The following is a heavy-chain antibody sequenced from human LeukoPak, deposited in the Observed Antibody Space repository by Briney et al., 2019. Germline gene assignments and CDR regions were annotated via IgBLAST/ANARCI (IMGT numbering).Heavy chain of an antibody. CDR3: ARHLTIFGATTWFDP. V-gene: IGHV4-39*01. J-gene: IGHJ5*02. D-gene: IGHD3-3*01. CDR1: GGSISSSSYY. CDR2: IYYSGST. Sequence: SETLSLTCTASGGSISSSSYYWGWIRQPPGKGLEWIGSIYYSGSTYYSPSLKSRVTISVDTSKNQFSLKLSSVTAADTAVYYCARHLTIFGATTWFDPWGQGTLVTVSS.